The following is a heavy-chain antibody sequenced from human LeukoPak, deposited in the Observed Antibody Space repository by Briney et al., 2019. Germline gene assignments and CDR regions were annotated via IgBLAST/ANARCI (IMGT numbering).Heavy chain of an antibody. CDR1: GGTFSSYA. CDR3: ARADLDYYGSGSYTR. D-gene: IGHD3-10*01. CDR2: IIPIFGTA. Sequence: SVKVSCKASGGTFSSYAISWVRQAPGQGLEWMGGIIPIFGTANYAQKFQGRVTITTDESTSTAYMELRSLRSDDTAVYYCARADLDYYGSGSYTRWGQGTLVTVSS. V-gene: IGHV1-69*05. J-gene: IGHJ4*02.